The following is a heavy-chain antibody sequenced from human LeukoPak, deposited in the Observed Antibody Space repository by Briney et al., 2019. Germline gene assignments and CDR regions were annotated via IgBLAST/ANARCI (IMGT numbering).Heavy chain of an antibody. CDR3: ARLCDYYDSSGLNWFDP. CDR2: IYPGDSDT. CDR1: GYSFTSYW. V-gene: IGHV5-51*01. J-gene: IGHJ5*02. Sequence: GESLKISCKGSGYSFTSYWIGWVRQMPGKGLEWMGTIYPGDSDTRYSPSFQGQVTISADKSISTAYLQWSSLKASDTAMYYCARLCDYYDSSGLNWFDPWGQGTLVTVSS. D-gene: IGHD3-22*01.